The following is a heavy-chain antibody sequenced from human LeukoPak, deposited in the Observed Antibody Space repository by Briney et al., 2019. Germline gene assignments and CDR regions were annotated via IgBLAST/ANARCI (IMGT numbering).Heavy chain of an antibody. CDR2: ISYDGSNK. J-gene: IGHJ4*02. CDR3: ARNRPGYYFDY. CDR1: GFTFSSYG. D-gene: IGHD6-6*01. V-gene: IGHV3-30*03. Sequence: GGSLRLSCAASGFTFSSYGMHWVRQAPGKGLEWVAVISYDGSNKYYADSVKGRFTISRDNSKNTLFLQMNSLRAEDTAVYYCARNRPGYYFDYWGQGTLVTVSS.